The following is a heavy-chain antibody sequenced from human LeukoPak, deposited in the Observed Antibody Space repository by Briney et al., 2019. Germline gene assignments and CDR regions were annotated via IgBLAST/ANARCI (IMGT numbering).Heavy chain of an antibody. Sequence: PGGSLRLSCAASGFTVSGDFMTWVRQAAGKGLEWVSIIYNGGTTYYADSVRGRFTISKDNSYNTLYLQMNSLGPDDTAIYYCARVLRSGISGFALNVWGQETMVTVSS. D-gene: IGHD3-3*01. V-gene: IGHV3-66*02. CDR3: ARVLRSGISGFALNV. J-gene: IGHJ3*01. CDR2: IYNGGTT. CDR1: GFTVSGDF.